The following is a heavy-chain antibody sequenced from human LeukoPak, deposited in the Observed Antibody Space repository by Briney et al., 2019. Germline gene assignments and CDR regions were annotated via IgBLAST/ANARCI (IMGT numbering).Heavy chain of an antibody. CDR1: GFTFSSYA. CDR3: AREGPAATQDY. Sequence: GGSLRLSCAASGFTFSSYAMHWVRQAPGKGLEWVAVISYDGSNKYYADSVKGRFTISRDNSKNTLYPQMNSLRAEDTAVYYCAREGPAATQDYWGQGTLVTVSS. V-gene: IGHV3-30-3*01. CDR2: ISYDGSNK. J-gene: IGHJ4*02. D-gene: IGHD2-15*01.